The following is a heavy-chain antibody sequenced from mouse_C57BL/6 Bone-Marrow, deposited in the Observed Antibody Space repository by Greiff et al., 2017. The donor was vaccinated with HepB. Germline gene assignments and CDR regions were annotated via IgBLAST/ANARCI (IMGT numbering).Heavy chain of an antibody. Sequence: QVQLKESGAELARPGASVKLSCKASGYTFTSYGISWVKQRTGQGLEWIGEIYPRSGNTYYNEKFKGKATLTADKSSSTAYMELRSLTSEDSAVYFCALITTVVDYWGQGTSVTVSS. D-gene: IGHD1-1*01. CDR3: ALITTVVDY. J-gene: IGHJ4*01. CDR1: GYTFTSYG. V-gene: IGHV1-81*01. CDR2: IYPRSGNT.